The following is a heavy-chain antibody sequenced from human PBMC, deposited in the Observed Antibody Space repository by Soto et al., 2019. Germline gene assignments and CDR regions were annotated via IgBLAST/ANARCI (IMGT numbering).Heavy chain of an antibody. V-gene: IGHV4-59*01. CDR2: IYYSGST. J-gene: IGHJ6*02. D-gene: IGHD2-15*01. CDR3: ARDGSGYCSGGSCYYGMDV. CDR1: GGSISSYY. Sequence: SETLSLTCTVSGGSISSYYWTWIRQPPGKGLEWIGYIYYSGSTNYNPSLKSRVTISVDTSKNQFSLKLSSVTAADTAVYYCARDGSGYCSGGSCYYGMDVWGQGTTVTAP.